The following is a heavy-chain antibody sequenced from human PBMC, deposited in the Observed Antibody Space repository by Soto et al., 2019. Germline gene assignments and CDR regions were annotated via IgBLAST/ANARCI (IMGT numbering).Heavy chain of an antibody. J-gene: IGHJ6*02. CDR1: GFTFSSYA. V-gene: IGHV3-30-3*01. CDR3: ARDRSKYNWNDFPSYSCGMDV. Sequence: QVQLVESGGGVVQPGRSLRLSCAASGFTFSSYAMHWVRQAPGKGLEWVAVISYDGSNKYYADSVKGRFTISRDNSNNTSYLQMTSPRAEDTAVYYCARDRSKYNWNDFPSYSCGMDVWGQGTTVTVSS. D-gene: IGHD1-1*01. CDR2: ISYDGSNK.